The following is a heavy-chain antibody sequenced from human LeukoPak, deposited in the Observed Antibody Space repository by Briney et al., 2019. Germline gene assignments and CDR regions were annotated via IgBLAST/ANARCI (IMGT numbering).Heavy chain of an antibody. V-gene: IGHV3-74*01. J-gene: IGHJ4*02. Sequence: GGSLRLSCAASGFTFSSYWMHWVRQAPGQGLGWVSRINSDGSSTSYADSVKGRFTISRDNAKNTLYLQMNSLRAEDTAVYYCARDTVLNDWGQGTLVTVSS. CDR2: INSDGSST. CDR1: GFTFSSYW. CDR3: ARDTVLND. D-gene: IGHD4-17*01.